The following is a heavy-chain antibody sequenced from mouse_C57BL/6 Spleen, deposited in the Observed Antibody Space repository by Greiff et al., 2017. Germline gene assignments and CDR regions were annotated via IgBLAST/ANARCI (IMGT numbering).Heavy chain of an antibody. Sequence: QVQLQQSGPELVKPGASVKISCKASGYTFTDYYINWVKQRPGQGLEWIGWIFPGSGSTYYNEKFQGKATLTVDKSSSTAYMLLSSLTSEDSAVYFCASPPDGYYVDWYCEVWGTGTTVTVSS. V-gene: IGHV1-75*01. J-gene: IGHJ1*03. D-gene: IGHD2-3*01. CDR1: GYTFTDYY. CDR3: ASPPDGYYVDWYCEV. CDR2: IFPGSGST.